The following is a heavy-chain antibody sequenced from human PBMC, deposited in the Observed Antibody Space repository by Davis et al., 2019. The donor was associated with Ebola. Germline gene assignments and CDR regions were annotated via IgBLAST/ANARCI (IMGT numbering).Heavy chain of an antibody. J-gene: IGHJ4*02. CDR2: FIDSDGAT. CDR1: GFTFSNYI. CDR3: AKRWQVRYFGY. Sequence: GESLKISCAASGFTFSNYIMSWVRQSPGKGLEWVSSFIDSDGATYYADSVKGRFTVSRDNSKNTLYLHMNSLRVEDTAVYYCAKRWQVRYFGYWGQGTLVTVSS. V-gene: IGHV3-23*01. D-gene: IGHD4-23*01.